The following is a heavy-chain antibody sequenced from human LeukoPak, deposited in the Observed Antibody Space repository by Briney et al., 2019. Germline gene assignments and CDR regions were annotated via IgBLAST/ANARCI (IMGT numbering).Heavy chain of an antibody. CDR1: GFTFSGYG. V-gene: IGHV3-33*08. D-gene: IGHD3-10*01. Sequence: GGSLRLACAASGFTFSGYGMHWVRQAPGKGLEWVAVIWFGESEKYYADSVQGRFTISRDNSKNTLYLQMNSLRAEDTAAYYCARVPNYGSGSGFDPWGQGTLVTVSS. CDR3: ARVPNYGSGSGFDP. J-gene: IGHJ5*02. CDR2: IWFGESEK.